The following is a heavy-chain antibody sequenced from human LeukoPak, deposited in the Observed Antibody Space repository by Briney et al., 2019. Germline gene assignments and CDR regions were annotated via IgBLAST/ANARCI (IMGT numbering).Heavy chain of an antibody. CDR2: ISYDGSNK. CDR3: ARAMITFGGVINYFDY. D-gene: IGHD3-16*02. CDR1: GFTFSSYA. J-gene: IGHJ4*02. V-gene: IGHV3-30-3*01. Sequence: AGRSLRLSCAASGFTFSSYAMHWVRQAPGKGPEWVAVISYDGSNKYYADSVKGRFTISRDNAKNSLYLQMNSLRAEDTAVYYCARAMITFGGVINYFDYWGQGTLVTVSS.